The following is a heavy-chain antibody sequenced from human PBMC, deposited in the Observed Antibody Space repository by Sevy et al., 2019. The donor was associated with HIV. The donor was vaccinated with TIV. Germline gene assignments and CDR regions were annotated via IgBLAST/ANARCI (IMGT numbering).Heavy chain of an antibody. Sequence: GGSLRLSCAASGFTFSSYEMNWVRQAPGKGLEWVSYISSSGSAKHYADSVKGRFTISRDNAKNSLYLQMNSLRAEDTAFYYCAGFLDTFYEYWGQGTLLTVSS. V-gene: IGHV3-48*03. CDR3: AGFLDTFYEY. CDR2: ISSSGSAK. J-gene: IGHJ4*02. CDR1: GFTFSSYE.